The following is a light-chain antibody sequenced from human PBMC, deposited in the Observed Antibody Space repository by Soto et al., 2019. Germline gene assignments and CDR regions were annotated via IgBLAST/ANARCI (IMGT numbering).Light chain of an antibody. CDR2: LNSDGSH. CDR1: SGHSSYA. J-gene: IGLJ2*01. Sequence: QSVLTQSPYASASLGASVKLTCTLSSGHSSYAIAWHQQQPEKGPRYLMKLNSDGSHSKGDGIPDRFSGSSSGAERYLTISSLQSEDEADYYCQTWGTGTLVFGGGTKLTVL. CDR3: QTWGTGTLV. V-gene: IGLV4-69*01.